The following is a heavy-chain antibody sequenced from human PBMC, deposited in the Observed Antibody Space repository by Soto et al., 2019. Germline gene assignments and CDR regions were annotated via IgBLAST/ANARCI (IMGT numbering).Heavy chain of an antibody. Sequence: EVQLVESGGGLVQPGGSLRLSCAASGFTFSNYWMHWVRQVPGKGLVWVSRINSDGSSTSYADSVKGRFTISRDNAKNTLYLKMNSLRAEDTAVYYCARAPGITVPAQNFDYWGQGVLVTVSS. V-gene: IGHV3-74*01. J-gene: IGHJ4*02. CDR3: ARAPGITVPAQNFDY. D-gene: IGHD6-19*01. CDR2: INSDGSST. CDR1: GFTFSNYW.